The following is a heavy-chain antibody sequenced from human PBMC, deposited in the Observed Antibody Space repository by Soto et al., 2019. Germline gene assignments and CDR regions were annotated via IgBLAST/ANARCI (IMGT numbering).Heavy chain of an antibody. V-gene: IGHV5-51*01. CDR1: GFNIPTFW. CDR3: AREQPPVLYFGVDV. D-gene: IGHD3-10*02. CDR2: IYPDDSDT. J-gene: IGHJ6*02. Sequence: GESLKISCKHSGFNIPTFWIAWVRQMPGKGLEWMGTIYPDDSDTRYSPSFQGQVTISRDNSKNTIYLQMDSLRAEDTAVYFCAREQPPVLYFGVDVWGQGTTVTVSS.